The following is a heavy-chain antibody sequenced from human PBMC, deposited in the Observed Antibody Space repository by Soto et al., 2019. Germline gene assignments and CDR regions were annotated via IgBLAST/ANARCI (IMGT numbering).Heavy chain of an antibody. CDR2: IYSGGST. Sequence: GGSLRLSCAASGFTVSSNYMSWVRQAPGKGLEWVSVIYSGGSTYYADSVKGRFTISRHNSKNTLYLQMNSLRAEDTAMYYCARTVSIGGFWSGYPGSYYMDVWGKGTTVTVSS. CDR1: GFTVSSNY. J-gene: IGHJ6*03. CDR3: ARTVSIGGFWSGYPGSYYMDV. D-gene: IGHD3-3*01. V-gene: IGHV3-53*04.